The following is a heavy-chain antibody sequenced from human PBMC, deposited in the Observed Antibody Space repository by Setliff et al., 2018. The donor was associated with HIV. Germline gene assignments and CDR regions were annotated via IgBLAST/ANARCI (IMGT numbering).Heavy chain of an antibody. Sequence: SVKVSCKASGGTSSTHAMNWVRQAPGQGLEWMGQIISILEITDYAQRFQGRLTITADEPTNTIYMELSGLRSEDTAVYYCAGPRGDEAFDIWGQGTMVTVS. D-gene: IGHD3-10*01. CDR2: IISILEIT. CDR3: AGPRGDEAFDI. V-gene: IGHV1-69*10. J-gene: IGHJ3*02. CDR1: GGTSSTHA.